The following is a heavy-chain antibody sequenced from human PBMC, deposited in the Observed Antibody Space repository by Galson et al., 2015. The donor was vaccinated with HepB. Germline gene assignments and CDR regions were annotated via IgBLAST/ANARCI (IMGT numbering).Heavy chain of an antibody. CDR2: IYYSGST. J-gene: IGHJ4*02. CDR1: GGSFSGYY. V-gene: IGHV4-34*01. CDR3: ARVVDVKFQLLSVPYYFDY. D-gene: IGHD2-2*01. Sequence: SETLSLTCAVYGGSFSGYYWSWIRQPPGKGLEWIGSIYYSGSTYYNPSLKSRVTISVDTSKNQFSLKLSSVTAADTAVYYCARVVDVKFQLLSVPYYFDYWGQGTLVTVSS.